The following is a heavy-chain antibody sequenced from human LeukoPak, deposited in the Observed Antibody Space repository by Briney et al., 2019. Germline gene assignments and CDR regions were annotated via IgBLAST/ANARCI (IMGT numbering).Heavy chain of an antibody. Sequence: PGGSLRLFCAASGFTFSSSAMSWVRQAPGKGLEWVSAISNNGGYTYYADSVQGRFTISRDNSKSTLCLQMNSLRAEDTAVYYCAKQLGYCSVGSCYFPYWGQGTLVTVSS. J-gene: IGHJ4*02. D-gene: IGHD2-15*01. CDR3: AKQLGYCSVGSCYFPY. V-gene: IGHV3-23*01. CDR2: ISNNGGYT. CDR1: GFTFSSSA.